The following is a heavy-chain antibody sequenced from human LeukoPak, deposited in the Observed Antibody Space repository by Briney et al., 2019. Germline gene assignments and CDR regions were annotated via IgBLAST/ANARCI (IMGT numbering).Heavy chain of an antibody. CDR2: IYHSGST. CDR3: ARAPPSGVRGVYDWFDP. CDR1: GGSISSGGYS. Sequence: PSQTLSLTCAVSGGSISSGGYSWSWIRQPPGKGLEWIGYIYHSGSTYYNPSLKSRVTISVDRSKNQFSLKLSSVTAADTAVYYCARAPPSGVRGVYDWFDPWGPGTLVTVSS. V-gene: IGHV4-30-2*01. J-gene: IGHJ5*02. D-gene: IGHD3-10*01.